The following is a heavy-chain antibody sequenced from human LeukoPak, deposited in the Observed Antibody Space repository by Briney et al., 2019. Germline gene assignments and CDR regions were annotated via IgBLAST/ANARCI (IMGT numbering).Heavy chain of an antibody. J-gene: IGHJ3*02. CDR2: MNPNSGNT. Sequence: ASVKVSYKASGYTFTSYDINWVRQATGQGLEWMGWMNPNSGNTGYAQNFQRRVTMTRNTSISTAYMELSSLRSEDTPVYHCARGAYCCTIFGMVMHDAFDIWGQGTMVAVSS. V-gene: IGHV1-8*01. CDR3: ARGAYCCTIFGMVMHDAFDI. CDR1: GYTFTSYD. D-gene: IGHD3-3*01.